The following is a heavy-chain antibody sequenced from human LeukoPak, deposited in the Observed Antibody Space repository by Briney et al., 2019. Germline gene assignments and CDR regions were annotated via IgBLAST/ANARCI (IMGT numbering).Heavy chain of an antibody. CDR2: ISWDGGST. CDR1: GFTFDDYA. CDR3: AKDKEYSGFGPILSGYYYGMDV. V-gene: IGHV3-43D*04. J-gene: IGHJ6*04. D-gene: IGHD5-12*01. Sequence: PGGSLRLSCAASGFTFDDYAMHWVRQAPGKGLEWVSLISWDGGSTYYVDSVKGRFTISRDNSRHTLYLQMNSLGAEDTALYYCAKDKEYSGFGPILSGYYYGMDVWGKGTTVTVSS.